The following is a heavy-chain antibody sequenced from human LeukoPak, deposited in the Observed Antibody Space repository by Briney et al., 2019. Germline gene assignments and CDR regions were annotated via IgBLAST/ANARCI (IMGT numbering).Heavy chain of an antibody. J-gene: IGHJ5*02. CDR1: DDSITMYY. V-gene: IGHV4-59*12. Sequence: SETLSLTCSVSDDSITMYYWTWLRQPPGKGLEWIGYVDHTGSTNFNPSLNGRVSISRDTTNNLFSLRLRSVTAADTAVYYCARGFHYDSSGLPVWFDPWGQGTLVTVSS. D-gene: IGHD3-22*01. CDR3: ARGFHYDSSGLPVWFDP. CDR2: VDHTGST.